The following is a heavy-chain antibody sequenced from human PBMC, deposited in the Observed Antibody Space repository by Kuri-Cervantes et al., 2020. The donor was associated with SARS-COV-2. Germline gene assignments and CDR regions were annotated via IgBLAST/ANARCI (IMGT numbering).Heavy chain of an antibody. CDR1: GFTFTDYT. V-gene: IGHV3-23*01. Sequence: GGSLRLSCAASGFTFTDYTMSWVRQTPGQGLEWVSTISGSAISTYYADSVKDRFTISRDNSKNTLYLQMHSLRAEDTAVYYCARSGVDTTRKYFFDCWGQGTLVTVSS. J-gene: IGHJ4*02. CDR3: ARSGVDTTRKYFFDC. CDR2: ISGSAIST. D-gene: IGHD5-18*01.